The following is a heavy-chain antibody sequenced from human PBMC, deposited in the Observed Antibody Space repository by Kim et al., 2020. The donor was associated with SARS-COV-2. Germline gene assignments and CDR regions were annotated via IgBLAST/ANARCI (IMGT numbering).Heavy chain of an antibody. CDR1: GGTFSSYA. J-gene: IGHJ3*02. V-gene: IGHV1-69*13. Sequence: SVKVSCKASGGTFSSYAISWVRQAPGQGLEWMGGIIPIFGTANYAQKFQGRVTITADESTSTAYMELSSLRSEDTAVYYCAREGVASGPDIVVVVAAIDDAFDIWGQGTMVTVSS. CDR3: AREGVASGPDIVVVVAAIDDAFDI. D-gene: IGHD2-15*01. CDR2: IIPIFGTA.